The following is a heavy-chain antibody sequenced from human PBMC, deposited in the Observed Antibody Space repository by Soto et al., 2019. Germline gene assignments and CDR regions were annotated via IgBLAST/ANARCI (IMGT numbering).Heavy chain of an antibody. J-gene: IGHJ5*02. V-gene: IGHV4-39*07. Sequence: SETLSLTCTVSCGSISSSSYYWGWIRQPPGKGLEWIGSIYYSGSTYYNPSLKSRVTISVDTSKNQFSLKLSSVTAADTAVYYCARDLYYYDSSGYYSGWFDPWGQGTLVTVSS. CDR2: IYYSGST. CDR3: ARDLYYYDSSGYYSGWFDP. D-gene: IGHD3-22*01. CDR1: CGSISSSSYY.